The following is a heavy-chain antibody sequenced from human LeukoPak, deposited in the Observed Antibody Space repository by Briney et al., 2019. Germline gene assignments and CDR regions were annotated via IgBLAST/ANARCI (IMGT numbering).Heavy chain of an antibody. CDR3: ARDSRVTNGDY. Sequence: ASVKVSCKASGYTFTGYYMHWVRRAPGQGLEWVGLVNPNNGDTKYAQKFQGRVTMTGDTSVSTAYMELSRLRSDDTAVYYCARDSRVTNGDYWGQGTLVTVSS. J-gene: IGHJ4*02. CDR1: GYTFTGYY. V-gene: IGHV1-2*02. D-gene: IGHD3-10*01. CDR2: VNPNNGDT.